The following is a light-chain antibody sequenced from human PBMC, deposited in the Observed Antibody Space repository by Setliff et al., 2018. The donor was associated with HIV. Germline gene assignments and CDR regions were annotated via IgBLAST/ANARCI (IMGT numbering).Light chain of an antibody. V-gene: IGLV2-14*01. J-gene: IGLJ1*01. CDR1: SSDVGTYNY. Sequence: QSVLTQPASVSGSPGQSITISCPGTSSDVGTYNYVSWYQQHPGKAPQLMIYEVSNRPSGVSNRFSGSKSGNTASLTISGLQAEDEADYYCSSYTSNNLYVFGTGTKVTVL. CDR3: SSYTSNNLYV. CDR2: EVS.